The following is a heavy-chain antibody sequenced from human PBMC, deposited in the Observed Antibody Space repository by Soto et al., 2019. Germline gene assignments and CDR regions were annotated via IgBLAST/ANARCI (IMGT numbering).Heavy chain of an antibody. CDR3: ARKLRYFDRFPEGFDP. CDR2: IYYSGST. Sequence: SETLSLTCTVSGVSISSGGYYWSWIRQQPGKGLEWIGYIYYSGSTYYNPSLKSRVTISVDTSKNQFSLKLSSVTAADTAVYYCARKLRYFDRFPEGFDPWGQGTLVTVSS. J-gene: IGHJ5*02. CDR1: GVSISSGGYY. V-gene: IGHV4-31*02. D-gene: IGHD3-9*01.